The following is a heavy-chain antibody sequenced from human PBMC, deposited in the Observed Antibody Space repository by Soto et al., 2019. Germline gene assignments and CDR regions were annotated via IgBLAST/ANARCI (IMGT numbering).Heavy chain of an antibody. CDR3: ARGCYGGYELDH. CDR2: INPSGGSP. J-gene: IGHJ4*02. CDR1: GYTFTNYY. D-gene: IGHD5-12*01. Sequence: QVQLVQSGAEVKKPGASVKVSCETSGYTFTNYYIHWVRQAPGQGLEWMGVINPSGGSPTYAQRFQGRVSMTKDTSTSTVSMELSSLRSEDTAVFFCARGCYGGYELDHWGQGTLVTVSS. V-gene: IGHV1-46*01.